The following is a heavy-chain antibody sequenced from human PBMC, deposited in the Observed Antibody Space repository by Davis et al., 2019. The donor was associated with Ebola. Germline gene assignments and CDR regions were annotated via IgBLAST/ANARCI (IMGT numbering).Heavy chain of an antibody. CDR2: IIPILGIA. V-gene: IGHV1-69*10. CDR3: ARPHNHYDFWRGGDAFDI. Sequence: SVKVSCKASGGTFSSYAISWVRQAPGQGLEWMGGIIPILGIANYAQKFQGRVTITADESTSTAYMELSSLRSEDTAVYYCARPHNHYDFWRGGDAFDIWGQGTMVTVSS. J-gene: IGHJ3*02. CDR1: GGTFSSYA. D-gene: IGHD3-3*01.